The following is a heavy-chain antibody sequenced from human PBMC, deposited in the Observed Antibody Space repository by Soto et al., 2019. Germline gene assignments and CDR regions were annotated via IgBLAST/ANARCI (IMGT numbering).Heavy chain of an antibody. V-gene: IGHV4-59*08. D-gene: IGHD3-10*01. CDR2: IYYSGST. CDR1: DGSISSYY. J-gene: IGHJ5*02. Sequence: QVQLQESGPGLVKPSETLSLTCTVSDGSISSYYWSWIRQPPGKGLEWIGYIYYSGSTDHNPSLKSRVTISVHTSKNQFSLKLSSVTDADTAVYFCARHWYGSGTHYPFDPWGQGTLVTVSS. CDR3: ARHWYGSGTHYPFDP.